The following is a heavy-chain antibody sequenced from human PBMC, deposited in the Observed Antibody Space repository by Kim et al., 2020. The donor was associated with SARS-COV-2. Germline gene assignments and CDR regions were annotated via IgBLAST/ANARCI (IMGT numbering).Heavy chain of an antibody. CDR3: ARNRSDGYFDF. J-gene: IGHJ4*02. CDR2: ISASNGKT. Sequence: ASVKVSCKASGYTFTNDGVSWVRQAPGQGLEWIGCISASNGKTDYAQKLQGRVTLTRDTSTDTAYMELRTLASDDTAIYFCARNRSDGYFDFWGQGTLVIVSS. CDR1: GYTFTNDG. D-gene: IGHD1-26*01. V-gene: IGHV1-18*01.